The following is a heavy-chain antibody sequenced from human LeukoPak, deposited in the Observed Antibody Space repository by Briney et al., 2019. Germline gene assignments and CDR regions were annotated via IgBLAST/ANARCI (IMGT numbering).Heavy chain of an antibody. Sequence: SQTLSLTCTVSGGSISSCAYYWSWIRQHPGKGLEWIGYIYYSGSTYYNPDLKSRVTISVDTSKNQLSLKLSSVTAADTAVYYCARDHLYGMDVWGQGTTVTVSS. CDR2: IYYSGST. J-gene: IGHJ6*02. CDR3: ARDHLYGMDV. CDR1: GGSISSCAYY. V-gene: IGHV4-31*03.